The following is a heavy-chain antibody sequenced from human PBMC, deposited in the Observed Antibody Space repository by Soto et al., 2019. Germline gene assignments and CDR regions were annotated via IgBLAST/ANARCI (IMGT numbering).Heavy chain of an antibody. CDR3: ARVGLSPAYYFDY. CDR1: GFTFSSYW. Sequence: GGSLRLSCAASGFTFSSYWMHWVRQAPGKGLVWVSRINSDGSSTTYADSVKGRFTISKDNAKNLLYLQMNSLRAEDTAVYYCARVGLSPAYYFDYWGQGTLVTVSS. CDR2: INSDGSST. D-gene: IGHD3-16*01. J-gene: IGHJ4*02. V-gene: IGHV3-74*01.